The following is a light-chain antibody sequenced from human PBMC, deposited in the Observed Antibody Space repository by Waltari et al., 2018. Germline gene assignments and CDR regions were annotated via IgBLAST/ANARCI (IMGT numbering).Light chain of an antibody. CDR3: CSFGGTHTYV. J-gene: IGLJ1*01. CDR2: HVT. Sequence: SALTQPRSVSGSPGQSVTISCTGTSSDVGGYTYLSWYQQHPGKNPKLIIYHVTERPSGVPDRFSGSKSGNTASLTISGLQVEDEADYYCCSFGGTHTYVFGTGTTVTVL. V-gene: IGLV2-11*01. CDR1: SSDVGGYTY.